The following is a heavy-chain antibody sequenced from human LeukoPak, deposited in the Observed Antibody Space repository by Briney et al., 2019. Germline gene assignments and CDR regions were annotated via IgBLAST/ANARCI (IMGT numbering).Heavy chain of an antibody. Sequence: NSGRSLRLSCAASGFTFSSYSMNWVRKAPGKGLEWVSSISSSSSYIYYADSVKGRFTITRDNAKNSLYLQMNSLRAEDTAVYYCARDNYFLGGPMFDPWGQGTLVTVSS. J-gene: IGHJ5*02. D-gene: IGHD2/OR15-2a*01. CDR1: GFTFSSYS. CDR2: ISSSSSYI. V-gene: IGHV3-21*01. CDR3: ARDNYFLGGPMFDP.